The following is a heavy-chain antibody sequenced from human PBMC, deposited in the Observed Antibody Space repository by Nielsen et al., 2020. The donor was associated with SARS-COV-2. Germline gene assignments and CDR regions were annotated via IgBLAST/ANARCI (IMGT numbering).Heavy chain of an antibody. D-gene: IGHD2-2*03. CDR2: MYSAGTT. V-gene: IGHV3-53*04. Sequence: GESLKISCAASGFIVSNNYMSWVRQVPGKGLEWVSVMYSAGTTYYADSVKGRFTISRHSSENSLYLQMNSLRADDTALYYCARGGYCSSSSCYNAFDVWGEGTMVLVSS. CDR3: ARGGYCSSSSCYNAFDV. CDR1: GFIVSNNY. J-gene: IGHJ3*01.